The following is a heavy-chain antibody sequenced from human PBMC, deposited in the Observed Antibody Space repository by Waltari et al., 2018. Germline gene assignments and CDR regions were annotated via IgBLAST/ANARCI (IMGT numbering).Heavy chain of an antibody. CDR1: GGTFSSYA. V-gene: IGHV1-69*08. D-gene: IGHD3-10*01. CDR3: ARNVQGVTYYYYYGMDV. CDR2: IIPIFGTA. Sequence: QVQLVQSGAEVKKPGSSVKVSCKASGGTFSSYAISWVRQAPGQGLEWMGRIIPIFGTANYAQKFQGRVTITADKSTSTAYMELSSLRSEDTAVYYCARNVQGVTYYYYYGMDVWGQGTTVTVSS. J-gene: IGHJ6*02.